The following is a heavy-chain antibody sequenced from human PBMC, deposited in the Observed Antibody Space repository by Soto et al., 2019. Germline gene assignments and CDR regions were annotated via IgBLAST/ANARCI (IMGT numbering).Heavy chain of an antibody. Sequence: SETLSLTCTVSGGSISSSSYYWGWIRQPPGKGLEWIGIIYYSGSTYYNPSLKSRVTISADTSKNQFSLKLSSVSATDTAVYYCATSKWFDPWGQGTLVTVS. J-gene: IGHJ5*02. CDR2: IYYSGST. CDR3: ATSKWFDP. CDR1: GGSISSSSYY. V-gene: IGHV4-39*01.